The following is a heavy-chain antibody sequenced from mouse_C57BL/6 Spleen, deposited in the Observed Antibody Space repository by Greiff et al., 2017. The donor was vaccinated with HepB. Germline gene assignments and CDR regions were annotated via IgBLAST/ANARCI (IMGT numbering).Heavy chain of an antibody. Sequence: EVKLVESGPELVKPGASVKIPCKASGYTFTDYNMDWVKQSHGKSLEWIGDINPNNGGTIYNQKFKGKATLTVDKSSSTAYMELRSLTSEDTAVYYCARSHYSNHGVAYWGQGTLVTVSA. D-gene: IGHD2-5*01. CDR1: GYTFTDYN. CDR3: ARSHYSNHGVAY. V-gene: IGHV1-18*01. J-gene: IGHJ3*01. CDR2: INPNNGGT.